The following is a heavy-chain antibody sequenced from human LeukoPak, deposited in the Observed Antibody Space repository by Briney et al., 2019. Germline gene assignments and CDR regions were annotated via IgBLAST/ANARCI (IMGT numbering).Heavy chain of an antibody. CDR2: LSSRSRYI. CDR1: GFTFSSYW. CDR3: AELGITMIGGV. D-gene: IGHD3-10*02. J-gene: IGHJ6*04. V-gene: IGHV3-21*01. Sequence: GGSLRLSCAASGFTFSSYWMSWVRQAPGKGLEWVSSLSSRSRYIYYADSLKGRFTISRDNAKNSLYLQMNSLRAEDTAVYYCAELGITMIGGVWGKGTTVTISS.